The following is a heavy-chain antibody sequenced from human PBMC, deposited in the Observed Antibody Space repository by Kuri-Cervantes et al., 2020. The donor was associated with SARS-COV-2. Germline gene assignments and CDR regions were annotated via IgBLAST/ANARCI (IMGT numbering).Heavy chain of an antibody. D-gene: IGHD2-15*01. CDR1: GFTFRSFA. CDR2: ISGSGAST. V-gene: IGHV3-23*01. J-gene: IGHJ4*02. CDR3: AKETTIVVVVAVAH. Sequence: GESLKISCAASGFTFRSFAMACVRQAPGKGLEWVSGISGSGASTYYADSVKGRFTISRDNPKNTLYLQMNSLRADDTALYYCAKETTIVVVVAVAHWGQGTLVTVSS.